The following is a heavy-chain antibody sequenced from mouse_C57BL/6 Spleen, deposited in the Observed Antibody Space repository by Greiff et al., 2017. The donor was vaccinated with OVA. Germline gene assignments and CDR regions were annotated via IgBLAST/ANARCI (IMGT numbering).Heavy chain of an antibody. V-gene: IGHV1-82*01. J-gene: IGHJ1*03. CDR3: APTGSDWYFDV. CDR1: GYAFSSSW. D-gene: IGHD4-1*02. CDR2: IYPGDGDT. Sequence: VQLQQSGPELVKPGASVKISCKASGYAFSSSWMNWVKQRPGKGLEWIGRIYPGDGDTNYNGKFKGKATLTADKSSSTAYMQLSSLTSEDSAVYFCAPTGSDWYFDVWGTGTTVTVSS.